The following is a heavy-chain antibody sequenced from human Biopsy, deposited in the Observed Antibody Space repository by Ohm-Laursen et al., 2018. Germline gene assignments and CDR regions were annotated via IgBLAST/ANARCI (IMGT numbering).Heavy chain of an antibody. CDR1: GDAFLGYY. Sequence: ASVKVSCKASGDAFLGYYLHWVRQAPGQGLEWMGSIYPNSGDTDFAQKFQGRVSMTRDTSVSTAYLELSSLRSDDTAVYYCARDRWPHVTLLGLVVFDFWGQGTLVIVSS. J-gene: IGHJ4*02. V-gene: IGHV1-2*02. CDR3: ARDRWPHVTLLGLVVFDF. CDR2: IYPNSGDT. D-gene: IGHD3-3*01.